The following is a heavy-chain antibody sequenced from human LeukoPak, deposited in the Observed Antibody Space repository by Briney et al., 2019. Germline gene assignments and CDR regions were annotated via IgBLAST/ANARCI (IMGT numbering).Heavy chain of an antibody. CDR3: ARGSPGAMVNWFDP. J-gene: IGHJ5*02. CDR1: GGSISNGGYY. V-gene: IGHV4-31*03. Sequence: PSQTLSLTCTVSGGSISNGGYYWSWIRQHPGKGLEWIGYIYYSGSTYYNPSLKSRVTISVDTSKNQFSLKLSSVTAADTAVYYCARGSPGAMVNWFDPWGQGTLVTVSS. CDR2: IYYSGST. D-gene: IGHD5-18*01.